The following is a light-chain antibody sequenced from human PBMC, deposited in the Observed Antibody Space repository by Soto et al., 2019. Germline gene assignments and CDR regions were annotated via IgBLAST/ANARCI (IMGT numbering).Light chain of an antibody. V-gene: IGKV3-11*01. CDR1: QNISNY. Sequence: IVLTQSPATLSLSPGKRATLSCRASQNISNYLIWYQQKPGQAPRLLIYDVSNRATGIPARCSGSGSGTEFTLTISSLQPDDFATYYCQHYNSYSEAFGQGTKVDIK. CDR2: DVS. J-gene: IGKJ1*01. CDR3: QHYNSYSEA.